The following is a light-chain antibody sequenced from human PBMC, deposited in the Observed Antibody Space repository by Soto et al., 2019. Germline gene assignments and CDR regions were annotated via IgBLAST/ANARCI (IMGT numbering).Light chain of an antibody. Sequence: DIVMTQSPDSLAVSLGERATINCKSSQSVLYSSNNKNYLAWYQQKPGQPPKLLIYWASTRESGVPDRFSGSGSETDFTLTISSLQAEDVAVYYGQQYYSTPITFGQGTRLEIK. CDR3: QQYYSTPIT. V-gene: IGKV4-1*01. CDR1: QSVLYSSNNKNY. CDR2: WAS. J-gene: IGKJ5*01.